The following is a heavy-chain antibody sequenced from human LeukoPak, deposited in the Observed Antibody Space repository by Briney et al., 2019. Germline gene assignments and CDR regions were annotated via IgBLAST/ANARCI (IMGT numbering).Heavy chain of an antibody. J-gene: IGHJ4*02. CDR3: ARPSGYSYGYGIDY. CDR1: GGSISSSSYY. V-gene: IGHV4-39*01. CDR2: IYYSGST. Sequence: SETLSLTCTVSGGSISSSSYYWGWIRQPPGKGLEWIGSIYYSGSTYYNPSLKSRVAISVDTSKNQFSLKLSSVTAADTAVYYCARPSGYSYGYGIDYWGQGTLVTVSS. D-gene: IGHD5-18*01.